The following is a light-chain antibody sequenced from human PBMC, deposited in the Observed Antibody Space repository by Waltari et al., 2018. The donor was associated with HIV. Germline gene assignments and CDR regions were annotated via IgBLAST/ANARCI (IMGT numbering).Light chain of an antibody. J-gene: IGLJ2*01. Sequence: QSVLTQPPSASGTPGQNVTISCSGNTSNIGTNIVNWYQQFPGAAPKLLIYSNNQRPAGFPARFSGCKSGTSASLAIGGLQSEDEADYFCASWDDTLNGLFGGGTKLTVL. CDR3: ASWDDTLNGL. V-gene: IGLV1-44*01. CDR1: TSNIGTNI. CDR2: SNN.